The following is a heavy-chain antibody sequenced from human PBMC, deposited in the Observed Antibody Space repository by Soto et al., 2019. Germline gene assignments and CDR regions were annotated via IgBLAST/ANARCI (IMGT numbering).Heavy chain of an antibody. CDR1: GFTFSSYG. J-gene: IGHJ4*02. CDR2: ISGSGGST. V-gene: IGHV3-23*01. D-gene: IGHD3-10*01. Sequence: PGGSLRLSCAASGFTFSSYGMSWVRQAPGKGLEWVSTISGSGGSTYHADSVKGRFTISRDNSKNTLYLQMNSLRAEDTAVYYCAKSQDTMVRGDILRPFDYWGQGTLVTVSS. CDR3: AKSQDTMVRGDILRPFDY.